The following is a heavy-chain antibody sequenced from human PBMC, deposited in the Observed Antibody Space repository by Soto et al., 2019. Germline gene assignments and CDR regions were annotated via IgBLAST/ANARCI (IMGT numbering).Heavy chain of an antibody. D-gene: IGHD3-3*01. V-gene: IGHV4-61*01. Sequence: SETLSLTCTVSGGSVSSGSYYWSWIRQPPGKGLEWIGYIYYSGSATYNPSLKSRVTISVDTSKNQFSLKLRSVTAADTAVYYCARVRYDFWSGYYLKGWFDPWGQGTLVTVSS. CDR3: ARVRYDFWSGYYLKGWFDP. CDR2: IYYSGSA. J-gene: IGHJ5*02. CDR1: GGSVSSGSYY.